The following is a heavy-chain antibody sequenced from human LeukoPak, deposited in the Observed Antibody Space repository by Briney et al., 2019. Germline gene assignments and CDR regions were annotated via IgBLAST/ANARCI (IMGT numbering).Heavy chain of an antibody. CDR2: IIPIFGTA. J-gene: IGHJ5*02. Sequence: SVKVSCKASGCTFSIYAISWVRQAPGQGLEWMGGIIPIFGTANYAQKFQGRVTITTDESTGTAYMELSSLRSEDTAVYYCAVGIVVVVADTRGGRSIDHWRQGPLDPVSS. CDR1: GCTFSIYA. CDR3: AVGIVVVVADTRGGRSIDH. D-gene: IGHD2-15*01. V-gene: IGHV1-69*05.